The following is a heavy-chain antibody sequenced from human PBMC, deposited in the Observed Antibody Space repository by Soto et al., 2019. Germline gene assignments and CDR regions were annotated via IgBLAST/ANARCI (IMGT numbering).Heavy chain of an antibody. Sequence: GGSLRLSCAASGFTFSSYAMNWVRQAPGKGLEWVSAISGSGGSTYYADSVKGRFTISRDNSKNTLYLQMNSLRAEDTAVYYCAKVGGDSLMGYYYGMDVGGQGTTVTVSS. CDR1: GFTFSSYA. CDR2: ISGSGGST. J-gene: IGHJ6*02. D-gene: IGHD2-21*02. CDR3: AKVGGDSLMGYYYGMDV. V-gene: IGHV3-23*01.